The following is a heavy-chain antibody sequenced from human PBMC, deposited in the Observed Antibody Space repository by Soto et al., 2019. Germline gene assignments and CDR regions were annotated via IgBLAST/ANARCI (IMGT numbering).Heavy chain of an antibody. CDR3: ARVRDSFGLDV. V-gene: IGHV4-31*03. J-gene: IGHJ6*02. D-gene: IGHD2-15*01. CDR2: IHYRGST. Sequence: PSETLSLTCSVSGGSITGAYYWNCIRQHPGKGLEWIGSIHYRGSTYYNPSLKSRITISLDRSNNQFSLKLSSVTAADTAVYYCARVRDSFGLDVWGQGTTVTVSS. CDR1: GGSITGAYY.